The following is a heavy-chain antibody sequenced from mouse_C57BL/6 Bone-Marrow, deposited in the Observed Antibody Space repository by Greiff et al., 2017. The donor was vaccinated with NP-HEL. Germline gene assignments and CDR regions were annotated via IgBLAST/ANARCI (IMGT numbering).Heavy chain of an antibody. Sequence: VQLQQSGAELARPGASVKMSCKASGYTFTSYTMHWVKQRPGQGLEWIGYINPSSGYTKYNQKFKDKATLTADKSSSTAYMQRSSLTSEDSAVYYCARKERGPYYYAMDYGGQGTSVTVSS. V-gene: IGHV1-4*01. J-gene: IGHJ4*01. CDR1: GYTFTSYT. CDR3: ARKERGPYYYAMDY. CDR2: INPSSGYT.